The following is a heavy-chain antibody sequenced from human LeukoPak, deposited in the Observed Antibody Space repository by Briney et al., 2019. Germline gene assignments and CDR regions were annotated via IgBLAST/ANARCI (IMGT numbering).Heavy chain of an antibody. D-gene: IGHD2-2*01. CDR3: ARGDCSATNCYHFDY. V-gene: IGHV3-11*04. CDR2: ISSTITTT. J-gene: IGHJ4*02. CDR1: GFRFSGHY. Sequence: GGSLRLSCAASGFRFSGHYMSWIRQAPGKGLEWISYISSTITTTYYADSVKGRFTISRDNAKNSLHLQMSNLRAEDTAVYYCARGDCSATNCYHFDYWGQGTLVTVSS.